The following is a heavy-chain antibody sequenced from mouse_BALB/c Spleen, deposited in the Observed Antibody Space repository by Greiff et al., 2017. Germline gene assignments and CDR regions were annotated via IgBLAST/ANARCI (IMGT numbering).Heavy chain of an antibody. V-gene: IGHV14-3*02. Sequence: VQLKQSGAELVKPGASVKLSCTASGFNIKDTYMHWVKQRPEQGLEWIGRIDPANGNTKYDPKFQGKATITADTSSNTAYLQLSSLTSEDTAVYYCAREGYYSPYFDYWGQGTTLTVSS. D-gene: IGHD2-12*01. CDR1: GFNIKDTY. CDR2: IDPANGNT. CDR3: AREGYYSPYFDY. J-gene: IGHJ2*01.